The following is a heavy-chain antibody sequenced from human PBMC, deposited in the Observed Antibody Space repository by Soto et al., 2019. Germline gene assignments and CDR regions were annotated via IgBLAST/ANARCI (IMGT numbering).Heavy chain of an antibody. Sequence: PGGSPRLSCAASGFTFSDYYMSWIRQAPGKGLEWVSYISSSGSTIYYADSVKGRFTISRDNAKNSLYLQMNSLRAEDTAVYYCARGLFNYDILTGYLNWFDPWGQGTLVTVSS. CDR1: GFTFSDYY. D-gene: IGHD3-9*01. V-gene: IGHV3-11*01. CDR3: ARGLFNYDILTGYLNWFDP. CDR2: ISSSGSTI. J-gene: IGHJ5*02.